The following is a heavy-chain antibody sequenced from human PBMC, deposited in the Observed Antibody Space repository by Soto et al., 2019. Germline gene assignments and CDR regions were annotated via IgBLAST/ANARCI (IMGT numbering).Heavy chain of an antibody. D-gene: IGHD3-3*01. V-gene: IGHV1-18*04. Sequence: ASVKVSCKASGYTFTSYGISWVRQAPGQGLEWMGWISAYNGNTNYAQKLQGRVTMTTDTSTSTAYMELRSLRSDDTAVYYCARGPPKTYYDSCTMRESDAFHIWGQGTMVTVSS. CDR1: GYTFTSYG. J-gene: IGHJ3*02. CDR2: ISAYNGNT. CDR3: ARGPPKTYYDSCTMRESDAFHI.